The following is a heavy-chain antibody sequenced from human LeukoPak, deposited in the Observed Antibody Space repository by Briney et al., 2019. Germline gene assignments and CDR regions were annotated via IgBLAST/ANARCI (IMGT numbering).Heavy chain of an antibody. D-gene: IGHD1-26*01. V-gene: IGHV4-59*01. CDR3: ARAPSIGPRGAFDI. Sequence: PSETLSLTCTVSGGSISSYYWSWIRQPPGKGLEWIGHIYYSGSTNYNPSLKSRVTISVDTSKNQFSLRLSSVTAADTAVYYCARAPSIGPRGAFDIWGQGTMVTVSS. J-gene: IGHJ3*02. CDR2: IYYSGST. CDR1: GGSISSYY.